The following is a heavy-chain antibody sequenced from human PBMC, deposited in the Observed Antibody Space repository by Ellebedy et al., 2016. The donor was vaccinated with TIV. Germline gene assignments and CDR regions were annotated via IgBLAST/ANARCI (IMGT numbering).Heavy chain of an antibody. CDR1: GYTLTSYG. V-gene: IGHV1-18*04. CDR3: ATIAVAGTDDY. J-gene: IGHJ4*02. CDR2: ISAYNGNT. Sequence: ASVKVSCXASGYTLTSYGISWVRQAPGQGLEWMGWISAYNGNTNYAQKLQGRVTMTTDTSTSTAYMELRSLRSDDTAVYYCATIAVAGTDDYWGQGTLVTVSS. D-gene: IGHD6-19*01.